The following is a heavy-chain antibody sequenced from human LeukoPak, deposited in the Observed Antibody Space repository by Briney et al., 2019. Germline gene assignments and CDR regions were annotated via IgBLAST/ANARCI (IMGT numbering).Heavy chain of an antibody. Sequence: SETLSLTRSVSGGSISGDGYHWGWIRRPPGKGLEWIGSIHYSGSTCYKTSLKSRVTIDVDTSKNQFSLKLSSVTAADTAVYYCARTSHSGYMVRGVLYYGMDVWGQGTTVTVSS. D-gene: IGHD3-10*01. CDR2: IHYSGST. V-gene: IGHV4-39*01. CDR3: ARTSHSGYMVRGVLYYGMDV. CDR1: GGSISGDGYH. J-gene: IGHJ6*02.